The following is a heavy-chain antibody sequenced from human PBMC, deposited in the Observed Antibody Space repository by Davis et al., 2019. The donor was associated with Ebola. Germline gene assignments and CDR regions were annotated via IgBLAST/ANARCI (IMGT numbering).Heavy chain of an antibody. Sequence: ASVKVSCKASGYTFTIYGITWVRQAPGQGLEYMGWISGYKGNAKYAQNFQDRVTMTTDTSTSTAYMDLRSLTFDDTAVYYCARGRIAAAPDYWGQGTPVTVSS. CDR2: ISGYKGNA. CDR3: ARGRIAAAPDY. CDR1: GYTFTIYG. J-gene: IGHJ4*02. V-gene: IGHV1-18*01. D-gene: IGHD6-13*01.